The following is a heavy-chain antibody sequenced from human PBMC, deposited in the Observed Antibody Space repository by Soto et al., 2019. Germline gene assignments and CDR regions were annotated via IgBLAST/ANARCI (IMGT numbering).Heavy chain of an antibody. J-gene: IGHJ6*02. CDR3: ARQTYYYDSSGYYPYYYGMDV. CDR2: IYYSGST. CDR1: GGSISSSSYY. V-gene: IGHV4-39*01. D-gene: IGHD3-22*01. Sequence: SETLSLTCTVFGGSISSSSYYWGWIRQPPGKGLEWIGSIYYSGSTYYNPSLKSRVTISVDTSKNQFSLKLSSVTAADTAVYYCARQTYYYDSSGYYPYYYGMDVWGQGTTVTVSS.